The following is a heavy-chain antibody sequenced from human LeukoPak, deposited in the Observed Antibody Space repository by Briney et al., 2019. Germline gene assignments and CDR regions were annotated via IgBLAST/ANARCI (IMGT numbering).Heavy chain of an antibody. CDR3: DRGVRYCSSTSCYHYYYYYYMDV. CDR2: IYYSGST. J-gene: IGHJ6*03. V-gene: IGHV4-59*01. Sequence: SETLSLTCTVSGGSISSYYWSWIRQPPGKGLEWIGYIYYSGSTNYNPSLKSRVTISVDTSKNQFSLKLSSVTAADTAVYYCDRGVRYCSSTSCYHYYYYYYMDVWGKGTRLTVSS. CDR1: GGSISSYY. D-gene: IGHD2-2*01.